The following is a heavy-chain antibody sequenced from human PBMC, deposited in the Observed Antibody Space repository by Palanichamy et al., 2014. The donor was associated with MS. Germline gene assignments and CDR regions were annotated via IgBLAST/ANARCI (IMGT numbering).Heavy chain of an antibody. D-gene: IGHD4-17*01. CDR3: AKGTFGDLIDY. V-gene: IGHV3-23*01. J-gene: IGHJ4*02. CDR1: GFTFSSYA. Sequence: EVQLLESGGGLVQPGGSLRLSCAGSGFTFSSYAMSWVRQAPGKGLEWVSAISGSGGSTYYVDSVKGRFTISRDNSKNTLYLQMSSLRAEDTAVYYCAKGTFGDLIDYWGQGTLVTVSS. CDR2: ISGSGGST.